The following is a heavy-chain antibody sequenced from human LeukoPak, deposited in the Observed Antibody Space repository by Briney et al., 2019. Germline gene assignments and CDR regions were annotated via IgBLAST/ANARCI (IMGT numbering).Heavy chain of an antibody. D-gene: IGHD4-17*01. CDR2: IWYDGSNK. V-gene: IGHV3-33*01. Sequence: QPGGSLRLSCAASGFTFSSYGMHWVRQAPGKGLEWVAVIWYDGSNKYYADSVKGRFTITRDNSKNTLYLQMNSLRAEDTAVYYCARDETVTTSGFDYWGQGTLVTVSS. J-gene: IGHJ4*02. CDR3: ARDETVTTSGFDY. CDR1: GFTFSSYG.